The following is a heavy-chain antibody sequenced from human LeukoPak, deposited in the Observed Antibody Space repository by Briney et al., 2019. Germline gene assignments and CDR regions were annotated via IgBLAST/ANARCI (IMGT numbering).Heavy chain of an antibody. CDR1: GGSISSSSYY. V-gene: IGHV3-11*01. D-gene: IGHD2-21*02. CDR3: ARDWSAYCGGDCFSGWFDP. J-gene: IGHJ5*02. Sequence: PSETLSLTCTVSGGSISSSSYYWGWIRQAPGKGLEWLSYIDSSATTMYYADSVKGRFTISRDNAKKSLYLQMSSLRAEDTAVYYCARDWSAYCGGDCFSGWFDPWGQGTLVTVSS. CDR2: IDSSATTM.